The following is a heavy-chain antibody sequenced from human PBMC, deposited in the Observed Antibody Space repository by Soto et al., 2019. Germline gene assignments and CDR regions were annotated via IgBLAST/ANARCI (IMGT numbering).Heavy chain of an antibody. J-gene: IGHJ5*02. D-gene: IGHD3-16*01. CDR3: ARGYDYVWGIGLTWFDP. CDR2: ISAYNGNT. CDR1: GYTFTSYG. V-gene: IGHV1-18*01. Sequence: QVQLVQSRAEVKKPGASVKVSCKASGYTFTSYGISWVRQAPGQGLEWMGWISAYNGNTNYAQKLQGRVTMTTDTSTSTACMKLRSLRSDDTAVYYCARGYDYVWGIGLTWFDPWGQGTLVTVSS.